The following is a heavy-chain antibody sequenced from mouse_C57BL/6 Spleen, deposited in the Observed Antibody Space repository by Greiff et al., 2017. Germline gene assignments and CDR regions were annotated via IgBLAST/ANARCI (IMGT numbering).Heavy chain of an antibody. V-gene: IGHV1-9*01. CDR1: GYTFTGYW. Sequence: QVQLQQSGAELMKPGASVKLSCKATGYTFTGYWIEWVKQRPGHGLEWIGEILPGSGSTNYNEKFKGKATFTADTSSNTAYMQLSSLTTEDSAISYCAKSPYYCGSSYFDYWGQGTTLTVSS. CDR3: AKSPYYCGSSYFDY. J-gene: IGHJ2*01. CDR2: ILPGSGST. D-gene: IGHD1-1*01.